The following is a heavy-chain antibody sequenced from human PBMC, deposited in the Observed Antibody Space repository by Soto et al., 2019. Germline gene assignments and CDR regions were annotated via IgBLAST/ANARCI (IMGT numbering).Heavy chain of an antibody. Sequence: GGSLRLSCAASRFTFSSYEMVWVRQTPGQGLEWVSYISDSGGTRHYADSVKGRFTISRDNAKNSLYLQMDNLRGEDTAVYYCARPAIPSVVVTAWSDYWGQGTLVTASS. V-gene: IGHV3-48*03. CDR2: ISDSGGTR. J-gene: IGHJ4*02. D-gene: IGHD2-21*02. CDR3: ARPAIPSVVVTAWSDY. CDR1: RFTFSSYE.